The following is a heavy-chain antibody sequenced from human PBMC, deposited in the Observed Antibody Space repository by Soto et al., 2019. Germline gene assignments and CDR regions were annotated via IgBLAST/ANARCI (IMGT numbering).Heavy chain of an antibody. CDR2: IWYDGSNK. D-gene: IGHD3-22*01. Sequence: QVQLVESGGGVVQPGRSLRLSCAASGFTFSSYGMHWVRQAPGKGLEWVAVIWYDGSNKYYADSVKGRFTISRDNSKNTLYLQMNSLRAEDTAVYYCAREGYYYDSSAYYSDYWGQGTLVTVSS. V-gene: IGHV3-33*01. J-gene: IGHJ4*02. CDR3: AREGYYYDSSAYYSDY. CDR1: GFTFSSYG.